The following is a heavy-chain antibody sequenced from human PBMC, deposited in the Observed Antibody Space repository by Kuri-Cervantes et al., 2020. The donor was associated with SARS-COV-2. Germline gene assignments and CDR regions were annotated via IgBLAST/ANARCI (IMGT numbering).Heavy chain of an antibody. CDR1: GFTFSSYA. V-gene: IGHV3-23*01. Sequence: GESLKISCAASGFTFSSYAMSWVRQAPGKGLEWVSAISGSGGSTYYADSVKGRFTISRDNAKNSLYLQMNSLRAEDTAVYYCVKGLRRSTRGYYFDYWGQGTRVTVAS. J-gene: IGHJ4*02. D-gene: IGHD5-12*01. CDR3: VKGLRRSTRGYYFDY. CDR2: ISGSGGST.